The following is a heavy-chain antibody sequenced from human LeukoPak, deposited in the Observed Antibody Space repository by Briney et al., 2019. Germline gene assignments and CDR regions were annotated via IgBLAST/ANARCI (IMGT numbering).Heavy chain of an antibody. J-gene: IGHJ5*02. CDR3: ARHLDDYVIVLMT. V-gene: IGHV4-59*08. CDR2: IYYSGST. D-gene: IGHD2-8*01. CDR1: GGSISSYY. Sequence: SETLSLTCTVSGGSISSYYWSWIRQPPGKGLEWIGYIYYSGSTNYNPSLKSRVTISVDTSKNQFSLKLSSVTAADTAVYYCARHLDDYVIVLMTWGQGTLVTVSS.